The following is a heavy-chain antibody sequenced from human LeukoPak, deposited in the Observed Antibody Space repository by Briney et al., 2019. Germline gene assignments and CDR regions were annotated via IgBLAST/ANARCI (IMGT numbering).Heavy chain of an antibody. CDR1: GYSFTSYW. J-gene: IGHJ5*02. CDR2: IDPSDSYT. Sequence: GESLKISYKGSGYSFTSYWISWVRQMPGKGLEWMGRIDPSDSYTNYSPSFQGHVTISADKSISTAYLQWSSLRASDTAMYYCARVIAAAVTSWFDPWGQGTLVTVSS. CDR3: ARVIAAAVTSWFDP. D-gene: IGHD6-13*01. V-gene: IGHV5-10-1*01.